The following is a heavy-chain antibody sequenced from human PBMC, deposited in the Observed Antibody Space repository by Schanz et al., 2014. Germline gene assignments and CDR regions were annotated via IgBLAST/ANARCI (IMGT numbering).Heavy chain of an antibody. D-gene: IGHD3-10*01. CDR3: ARAKRFGDMDV. Sequence: QVQLVQSGAEVKKPGASVKVSCKTSGYTFSSYGITWVRQAPGQGLEWMGWISPYNGNTNYAPKVQGRVTLTTDTSTSTAYMELRNLRADDTAVYYCARAKRFGDMDVWGQGTTVTVSS. J-gene: IGHJ6*02. V-gene: IGHV1-18*01. CDR1: GYTFSSYG. CDR2: ISPYNGNT.